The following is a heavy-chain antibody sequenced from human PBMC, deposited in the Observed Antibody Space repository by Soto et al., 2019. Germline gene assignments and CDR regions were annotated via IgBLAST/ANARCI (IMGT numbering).Heavy chain of an antibody. CDR1: GGSIISGDYY. CDR3: AREGNLGRWLQPLDF. CDR2: IYYSGDT. D-gene: IGHD5-12*01. Sequence: PSETLSLTCTVSGGSIISGDYYWSWIRQPPGKGLEWIGYIYYSGDTSYNPSLKSRVTISIDTSKNQFSLRLISVTAADTAKYFCAREGNLGRWLQPLDFWGQGTLVTVSS. V-gene: IGHV4-30-4*02. J-gene: IGHJ4*02.